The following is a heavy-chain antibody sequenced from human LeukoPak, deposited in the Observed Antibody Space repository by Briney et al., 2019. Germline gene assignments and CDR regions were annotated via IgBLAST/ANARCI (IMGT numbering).Heavy chain of an antibody. CDR2: IKQDGSEK. D-gene: IGHD2-15*01. CDR3: ARESTRYCSGGSCYSSSSLDY. J-gene: IGHJ4*02. CDR1: GFTFRSYW. V-gene: IGHV3-7*01. Sequence: PGGSLRLSGAASGFTFRSYWMSWVRQAPGKGLEGVANIKQDGSEKYHVDSVKGRFTISRDNAKNSVYLQMVSLRVEDTAVYYCARESTRYCSGGSCYSSSSLDYWGQGTLVTVSS.